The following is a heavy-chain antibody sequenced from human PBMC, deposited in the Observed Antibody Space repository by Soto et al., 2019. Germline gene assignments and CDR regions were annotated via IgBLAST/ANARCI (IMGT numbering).Heavy chain of an antibody. V-gene: IGHV3-74*01. D-gene: IGHD3-10*01. Sequence: GSLRLSCAASGFTFRSFTMNWVRQAPGKGLEWVSRIYNDGTYSDYADSVRGRFTISRDNVNDTLYLQMNNLRAEDSGLYYCTRGPRPISTGTGAYWGQGTQVTVSS. CDR3: TRGPRPISTGTGAY. J-gene: IGHJ4*02. CDR1: GFTFRSFT. CDR2: IYNDGTYS.